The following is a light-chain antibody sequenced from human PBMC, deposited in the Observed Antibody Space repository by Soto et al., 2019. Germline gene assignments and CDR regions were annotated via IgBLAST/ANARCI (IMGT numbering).Light chain of an antibody. V-gene: IGLV1-47*01. J-gene: IGLJ3*02. CDR2: KNH. CDR3: ATWDASLSAWV. Sequence: QPVLPQPPSASGTPGQRVTIACSGSSSNIGRNFVYWYQQLPGTAPKLLIYKNHQRPSGVPDRFSGSKSGPSASLAISGLRSEDEADYYCATWDASLSAWVFGGGTKLTVL. CDR1: SSNIGRNF.